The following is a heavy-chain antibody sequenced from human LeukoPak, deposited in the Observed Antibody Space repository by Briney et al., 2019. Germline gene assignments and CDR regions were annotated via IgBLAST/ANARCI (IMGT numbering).Heavy chain of an antibody. D-gene: IGHD2/OR15-2a*01. CDR3: AKNGNTFDI. CDR1: GFTFSSYG. Sequence: QPGGSLRLSCAASGFTFSSYGVHWVRQAPGKGLEWVSFIRYDGTSKFYADSVKGRFTISRDNSKNTLYLQMNSLRAEQTAVYYCAKNGNTFDIWGQGTTGTVSS. V-gene: IGHV3-30*02. CDR2: IRYDGTSK. J-gene: IGHJ3*02.